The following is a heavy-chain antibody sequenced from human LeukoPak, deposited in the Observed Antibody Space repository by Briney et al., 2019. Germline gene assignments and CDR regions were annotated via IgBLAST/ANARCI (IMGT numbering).Heavy chain of an antibody. CDR2: IIPIFGTT. Sequence: GASVKVSCKASGGTFNSYAISWVRQAPGQGLEWMGGIIPIFGTTNYARKFRGRVTLTADKSTRTAYMELSSLRSEDTAVYYCARLGSEVRAPYNWFDPWGQGTLVTVSS. V-gene: IGHV1-69*06. J-gene: IGHJ5*02. CDR1: GGTFNSYA. D-gene: IGHD3-10*01. CDR3: ARLGSEVRAPYNWFDP.